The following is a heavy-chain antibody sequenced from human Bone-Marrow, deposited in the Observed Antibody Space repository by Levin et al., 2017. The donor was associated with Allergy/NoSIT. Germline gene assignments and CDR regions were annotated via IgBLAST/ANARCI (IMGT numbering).Heavy chain of an antibody. CDR1: GFSFNNFA. CDR2: ISESTGST. D-gene: IGHD1-20*01. V-gene: IGHV3-23*01. CDR3: ATSNWNDDGY. J-gene: IGHJ4*02. Sequence: QTGGSLRLSCAASGFSFNNFAMSWVRQAPGKGLEWVSAISESTGSTYYADSVKGRFTISRDNSKNTLYLEMNSLRAEDTALYYCATSNWNDDGYWGQGTLVTVSS.